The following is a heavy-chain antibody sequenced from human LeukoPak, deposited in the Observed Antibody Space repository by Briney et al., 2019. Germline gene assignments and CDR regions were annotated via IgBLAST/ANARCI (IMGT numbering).Heavy chain of an antibody. CDR3: AELYCSGGSCLDY. J-gene: IGHJ4*02. V-gene: IGHV1-69*04. CDR1: GGTFSSYA. CDR2: IIPILGIA. Sequence: GSSVKVSCKASGGTFSSYAISWVRQAPGQGLEWMGRIIPILGIANYAQKFQGRVTITADKSTSTAYMELSSLRSEDTAVYCCAELYCSGGSCLDYWGQGTLVTVSS. D-gene: IGHD2-15*01.